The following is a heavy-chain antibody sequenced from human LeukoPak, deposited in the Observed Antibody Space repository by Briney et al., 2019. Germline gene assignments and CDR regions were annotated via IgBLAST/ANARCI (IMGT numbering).Heavy chain of an antibody. Sequence: ASVKVSCKASGYTFTSYDINWVRQATGQGLEWMGWMNPNSGNTGYAQKFQGRVTMTRNTSISIAYMELSSLRSEATAVYYSAVPGIAGKGYFHYWYQGTLVTVSS. CDR2: MNPNSGNT. J-gene: IGHJ4*02. CDR1: GYTFTSYD. V-gene: IGHV1-8*01. D-gene: IGHD6-13*01. CDR3: AVPGIAGKGYFHY.